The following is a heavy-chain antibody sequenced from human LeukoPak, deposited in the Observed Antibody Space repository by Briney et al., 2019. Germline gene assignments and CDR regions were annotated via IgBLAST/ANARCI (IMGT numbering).Heavy chain of an antibody. Sequence: SGGSLRLSCAASGFTFSSYAMSWVRQAPGKGLEWVSAISGSGGSTYYADSVKGQFTISRDNSKNTLYLQMNSLRAEDTAVYYCAKVSRYYGSGSYYRDGEFDYWGQGTLVTVSS. CDR3: AKVSRYYGSGSYYRDGEFDY. CDR1: GFTFSSYA. V-gene: IGHV3-23*01. J-gene: IGHJ4*02. CDR2: ISGSGGST. D-gene: IGHD3-10*01.